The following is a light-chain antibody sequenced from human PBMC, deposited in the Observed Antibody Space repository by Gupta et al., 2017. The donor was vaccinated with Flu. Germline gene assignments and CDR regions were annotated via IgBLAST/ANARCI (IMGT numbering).Light chain of an antibody. V-gene: IGKV3-20*01. CDR3: QHYSSSTWT. CDR2: GAS. CDR1: QSVSSSY. J-gene: IGKJ1*01. Sequence: EIVLTQSPGTLSLSPGERATLSCRASQSVSSSYLAWYQQNPGQAPRLLIYGASSRATGIPDRFSGSGSGTEFTLTISRREPEDFAVYYCQHYSSSTWTFGQGTKVEIK.